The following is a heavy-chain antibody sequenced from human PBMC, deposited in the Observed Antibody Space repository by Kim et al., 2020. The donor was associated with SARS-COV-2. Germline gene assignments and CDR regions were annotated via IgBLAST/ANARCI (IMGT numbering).Heavy chain of an antibody. CDR3: AKSVERITMVGGGSDY. Sequence: VKGRFTISRDNPKNTRYLQMNSLRAEDKAVYYCAKSVERITMVGGGSDYWGQGSLVTVSS. J-gene: IGHJ4*02. D-gene: IGHD3-10*01. V-gene: IGHV3-23*01.